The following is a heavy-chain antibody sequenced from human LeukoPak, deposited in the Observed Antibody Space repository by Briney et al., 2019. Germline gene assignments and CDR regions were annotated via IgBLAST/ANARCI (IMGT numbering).Heavy chain of an antibody. CDR3: GKVGGNSNS. Sequence: PSETLSLTCTVSGGSISSGGYYWSWIRQHPGKGLEWIGSIHNSRGTSYNPSLESRLTISVDTSENQFFLKMSYVTAADTAMYYCGKVGGNSNSWGQGTLVTVSS. D-gene: IGHD4-23*01. CDR2: IHNSRGT. CDR1: GGSISSGGYY. J-gene: IGHJ4*02. V-gene: IGHV4-31*03.